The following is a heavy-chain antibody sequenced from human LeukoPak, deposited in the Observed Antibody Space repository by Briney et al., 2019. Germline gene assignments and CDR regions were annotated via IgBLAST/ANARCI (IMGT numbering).Heavy chain of an antibody. CDR2: ISSGTSI. CDR3: VRDYDKTGRAFAM. Sequence: TGGSLRLSCAASGFTFTTYSMNWVRQAPGKGLEWVSYISSGTSIYYADSVKGRFTISRDHAKMSLYLQMNSLRDEDTAVYYCVRDYDKTGRAFAMWGQGTMVTVSS. CDR1: GFTFTTYS. J-gene: IGHJ3*02. V-gene: IGHV3-48*02. D-gene: IGHD3-22*01.